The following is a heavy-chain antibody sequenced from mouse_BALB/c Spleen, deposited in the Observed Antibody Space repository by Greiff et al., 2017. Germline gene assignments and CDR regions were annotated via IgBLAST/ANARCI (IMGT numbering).Heavy chain of an antibody. CDR1: GFTFSSYA. J-gene: IGHJ2*01. V-gene: IGHV5-6-5*01. D-gene: IGHD2-4*01. Sequence: EVKLVESGGGLVKPGGSLKLSCAASGFTFSSYAMSWVRQTPEKRLEWVASISSGGSTYYPDSVKGRFTISRDNARNILYLQMSSLRSEDTAMYYCASIYYDYDYFDYWGQGTTLTVAS. CDR3: ASIYYDYDYFDY. CDR2: ISSGGST.